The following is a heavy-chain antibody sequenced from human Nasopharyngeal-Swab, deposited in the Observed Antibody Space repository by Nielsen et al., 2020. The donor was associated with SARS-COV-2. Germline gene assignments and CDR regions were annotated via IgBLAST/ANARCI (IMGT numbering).Heavy chain of an antibody. J-gene: IGHJ4*02. CDR2: IWYDGSNK. D-gene: IGHD6-13*01. CDR1: GFTFSSYG. V-gene: IGHV3-33*01. CDR3: ARDLPLIAAAGIPPRN. Sequence: GGSLRLSCAASGFTFSSYGMHWVRQAPGKGLEWVAVIWYDGSNKYYADSVKGRFTISRDNSKNTLYLQMNSLRAEDTAVYYCARDLPLIAAAGIPPRNWGQGTLVPSPQ.